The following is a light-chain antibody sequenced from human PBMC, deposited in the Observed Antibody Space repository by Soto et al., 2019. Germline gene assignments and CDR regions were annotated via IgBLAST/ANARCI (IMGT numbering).Light chain of an antibody. CDR2: ELR. Sequence: QSALTQPASVSGSPGQSITISCTGTSSDGGGYNYVSWYPQHPGKAPKCMIYELRNRPSWLSNRFSGSKSGNTASLTISGLQTEAEADYSCSSYTSTSTYVFGTGTLLTGL. V-gene: IGLV2-14*01. CDR1: SSDGGGYNY. J-gene: IGLJ1*01. CDR3: SSYTSTSTYV.